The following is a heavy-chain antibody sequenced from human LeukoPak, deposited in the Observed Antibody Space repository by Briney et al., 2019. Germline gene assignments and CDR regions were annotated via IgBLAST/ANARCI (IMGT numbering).Heavy chain of an antibody. D-gene: IGHD5-24*01. CDR2: IYYSGST. V-gene: IGHV4-59*01. CDR1: GGSISSYY. CDR3: ARVSEMATTYESFDY. Sequence: SETLSLTCTVSGGSISSYYWSWIRQPPGKGLEWVGYIYYSGSTNYNPSLKSRVTISVDTSKNQFSLKLSSVTAADTAVYYCARVSEMATTYESFDYWGQGTLVTVSS. J-gene: IGHJ4*02.